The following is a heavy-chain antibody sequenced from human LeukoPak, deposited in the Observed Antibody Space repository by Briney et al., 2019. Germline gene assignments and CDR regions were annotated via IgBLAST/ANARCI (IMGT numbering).Heavy chain of an antibody. V-gene: IGHV1-24*01. CDR2: FDPEDGET. CDR3: ATHSGNYYLGALDV. J-gene: IGHJ3*01. D-gene: IGHD1-26*01. CDR1: GYTLTELS. Sequence: ASVRVSCKVSGYTLTELSVRWVRQAPGKRLEWMGGFDPEDGETIYAQKFQGRVTMTEDTSTDTTYMELSSLRSEDTAVYYCATHSGNYYLGALDVWGQGTIVTVSS.